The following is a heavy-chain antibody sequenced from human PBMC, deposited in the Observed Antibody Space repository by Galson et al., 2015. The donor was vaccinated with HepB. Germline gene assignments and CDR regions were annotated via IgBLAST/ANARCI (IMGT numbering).Heavy chain of an antibody. CDR3: ATEANWNSKFDY. CDR2: FDPEDGET. Sequence: SVKVSCKVSGYTLTELSMHWVRQAPGKGLEWMGGFDPEDGETIYAQKFQGRVTMTEDTSTDTAYTELSSLRSEDTAVYYCATEANWNSKFDYWGQGTLVTVSS. CDR1: GYTLTELS. D-gene: IGHD1-7*01. J-gene: IGHJ4*02. V-gene: IGHV1-24*01.